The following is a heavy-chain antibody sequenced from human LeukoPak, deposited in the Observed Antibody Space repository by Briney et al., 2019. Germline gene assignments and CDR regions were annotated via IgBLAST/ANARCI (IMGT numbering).Heavy chain of an antibody. CDR1: GFTFSSYA. CDR2: IWYDGSNK. J-gene: IGHJ4*02. V-gene: IGHV3-33*01. CDR3: AREASPRALGY. Sequence: GRSLRLSCAASGFTFSSYAMHWVRQARGKGLEWVAVIWYDGSNKYYVDSVKGRFTISRDNSKNTLYLQMNSLRAEDTAVYYCAREASPRALGYWGQGTLVTVSS.